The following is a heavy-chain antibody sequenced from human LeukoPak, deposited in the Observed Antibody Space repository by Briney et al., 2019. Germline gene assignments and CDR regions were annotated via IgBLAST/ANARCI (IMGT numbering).Heavy chain of an antibody. D-gene: IGHD2-15*01. Sequence: ASVKVSCKASGYTFTSYGISWVRQAPGQGLEWMGWISAYNGNTNYAQKLQGRVTMTTDTSTSTAYMELRSLRSDDTAVYYCARDLKGYCSGGSCYFVDYWGQGTLVTVSS. V-gene: IGHV1-18*01. CDR3: ARDLKGYCSGGSCYFVDY. CDR1: GYTFTSYG. CDR2: ISAYNGNT. J-gene: IGHJ4*02.